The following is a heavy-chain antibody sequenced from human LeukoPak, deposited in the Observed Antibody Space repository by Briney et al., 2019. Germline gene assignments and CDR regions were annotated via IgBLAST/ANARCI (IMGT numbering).Heavy chain of an antibody. CDR1: GFTLSNHW. J-gene: IGHJ6*02. V-gene: IGHV3-7*03. Sequence: GGSLRLSCAASGFTLSNHWMSWVRQVPGRGPEWVANVNRDGSETYYLDSVKGRFTISKDNAKNSLYLQMNSLRAEDTALYHCARNNGMDVWGQGTTVIVSS. CDR2: VNRDGSET. CDR3: ARNNGMDV.